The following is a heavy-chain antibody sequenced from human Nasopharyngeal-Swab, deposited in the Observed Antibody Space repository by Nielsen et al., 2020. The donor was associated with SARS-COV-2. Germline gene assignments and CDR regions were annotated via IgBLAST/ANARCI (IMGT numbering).Heavy chain of an antibody. CDR2: IWYDGSNK. Sequence: WIRQPPGKGLEWVAVIWYDGSNKYYADSVKGRFTISRDNSKNTLYPQMNSLRAEDTAVYYCARALGGYYGMDVWGQGTTVTVSS. CDR3: ARALGGYYGMDV. D-gene: IGHD3-16*01. J-gene: IGHJ6*02. V-gene: IGHV3-33*01.